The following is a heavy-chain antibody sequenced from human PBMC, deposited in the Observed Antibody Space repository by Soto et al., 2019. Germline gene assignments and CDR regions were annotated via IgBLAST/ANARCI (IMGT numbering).Heavy chain of an antibody. CDR2: ISGSGGST. CDR3: APPNTVTTLFGN. J-gene: IGHJ4*02. Sequence: GGSLRLSCGASGFTFRSEAMSWVRQAPGKGLEWVSGISGSGGSTFYADSVKGRFTISRDNSKNTLYLQMNSLRAEDTAVYYCAPPNTVTTLFGNWGQGTLVTVSS. CDR1: GFTFRSEA. V-gene: IGHV3-23*01. D-gene: IGHD4-17*01.